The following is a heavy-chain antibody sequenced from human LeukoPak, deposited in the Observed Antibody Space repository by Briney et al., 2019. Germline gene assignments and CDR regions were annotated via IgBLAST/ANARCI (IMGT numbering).Heavy chain of an antibody. CDR2: ISWNSGSI. CDR1: GFTFDDYA. CDR3: AKGGLLEWFLHWFDP. V-gene: IGHV3-9*01. D-gene: IGHD3-3*01. J-gene: IGHJ5*02. Sequence: GRSLRLSCAASGFTFDDYAMHWVRQAPGKGLEWVSGISWNSGSIGYADSVKGRFTISRDNAKNSLYLQMNSLRAEDTALYYCAKGGLLEWFLHWFDPWGQGTLVTVSS.